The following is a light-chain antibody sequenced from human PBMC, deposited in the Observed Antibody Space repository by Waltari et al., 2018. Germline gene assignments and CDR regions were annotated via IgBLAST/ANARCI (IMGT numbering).Light chain of an antibody. CDR3: QTGGHGTWV. J-gene: IGLJ3*02. Sequence: LVLTQSPSASASLGASVKLTCTLSSGYSSNVIAWLQQQPGKGPRYLMKVNSDGSNRQGDDIPDRFSASNSGTEYYLTISSRQSEDEADYYCQTGGHGTWVFGGGTKLTVL. CDR2: VNSDGSN. CDR1: SGYSSNV. V-gene: IGLV4-69*01.